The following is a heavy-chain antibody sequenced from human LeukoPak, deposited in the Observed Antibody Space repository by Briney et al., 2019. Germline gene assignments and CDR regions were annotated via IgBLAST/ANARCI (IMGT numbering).Heavy chain of an antibody. D-gene: IGHD6-19*01. CDR2: ISNSGGST. Sequence: GGSLRLSCAASGFTFSSYVMNWVRQAPGKGLEWVSTISNSGGSTYYADSVKGRFTISRDNSNNTLYLQMNSLRAEDTAVYYCASADSSGWSSNDYWGQGTLVTVSS. CDR3: ASADSSGWSSNDY. CDR1: GFTFSSYV. V-gene: IGHV3-23*01. J-gene: IGHJ4*02.